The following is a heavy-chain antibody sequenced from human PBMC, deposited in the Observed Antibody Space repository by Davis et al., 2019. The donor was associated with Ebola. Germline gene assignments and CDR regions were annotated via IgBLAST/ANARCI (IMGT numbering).Heavy chain of an antibody. D-gene: IGHD3-9*01. CDR3: ARTGNWFDP. CDR2: IYYSGST. V-gene: IGHV4-59*01. CDR1: GGSISSYY. Sequence: GSLRLSCTVSGGSISSYYWSWIRQPPGKGLEWIGYIYYSGSTNYNPSLKSRLTISVDTSKNQFSLKLSSVTAADTAVYYCARTGNWFDPWGQGTQVTVSS. J-gene: IGHJ5*02.